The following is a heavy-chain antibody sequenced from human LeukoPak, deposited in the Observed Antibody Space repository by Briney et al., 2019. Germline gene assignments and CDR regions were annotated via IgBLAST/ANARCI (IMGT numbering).Heavy chain of an antibody. V-gene: IGHV4-59*01. D-gene: IGHD3-22*01. J-gene: IGHJ4*02. Sequence: PSETLSLTCTVSGGSISSYYWSWLRQPPGKGLEWIGYIYYSGSTNYNPSLKSRVTISVDTSKNQFSLKLSSVTAADTAVYYCARGDSSGYHFDYWGQGTLVTVSS. CDR2: IYYSGST. CDR1: GGSISSYY. CDR3: ARGDSSGYHFDY.